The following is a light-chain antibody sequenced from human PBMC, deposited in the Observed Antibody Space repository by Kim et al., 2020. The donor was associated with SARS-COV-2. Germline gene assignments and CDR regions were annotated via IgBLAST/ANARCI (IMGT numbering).Light chain of an antibody. CDR2: KDS. Sequence: SPGQTARITCSGDALPKQYAYWYQQKPGQAPVLVIYKDSERPSGIPERFSGSSSGTTVTLTISGVQAEDEADYYCQSADSSGYPKVFGGGTKLTVL. J-gene: IGLJ3*02. CDR1: ALPKQY. V-gene: IGLV3-25*03. CDR3: QSADSSGYPKV.